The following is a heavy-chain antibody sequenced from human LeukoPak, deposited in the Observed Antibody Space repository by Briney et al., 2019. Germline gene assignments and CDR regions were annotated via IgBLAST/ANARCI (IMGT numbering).Heavy chain of an antibody. J-gene: IGHJ4*02. V-gene: IGHV3-21*06. CDR1: GFTFSSQN. Sequence: GGSLRPSCAASGFTFSSQNMNWARQAPGKGLEWVAYISTSGDSTKYADSVEGRFTISRDNAENSLYLLMNSVRVEDTAVYYCVKNGWLDYWGQGILVTVSS. D-gene: IGHD6-19*01. CDR2: ISTSGDST. CDR3: VKNGWLDY.